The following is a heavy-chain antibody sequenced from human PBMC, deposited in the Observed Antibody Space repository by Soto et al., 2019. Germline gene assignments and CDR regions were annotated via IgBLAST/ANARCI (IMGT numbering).Heavy chain of an antibody. J-gene: IGHJ4*02. V-gene: IGHV4-39*01. CDR3: ASGSGIFGVVISSPFDY. Sequence: SSETLSLTCTVSGGSISSSSYYWGWIRQPPGKGLEWIGSIYYSGSTYYNPSLKSRVTISVDTSKNQFSLKLSSVTAADTAVYYCASGSGIFGVVISSPFDYWGQGTLVTVSS. CDR2: IYYSGST. D-gene: IGHD3-3*01. CDR1: GGSISSSSYY.